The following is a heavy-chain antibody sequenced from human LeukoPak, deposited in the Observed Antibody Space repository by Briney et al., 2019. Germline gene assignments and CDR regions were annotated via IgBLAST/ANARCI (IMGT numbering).Heavy chain of an antibody. CDR1: GFIFSSYW. J-gene: IGHJ4*02. CDR3: ARDIVSGYFDY. CDR2: INSDGSTT. D-gene: IGHD3-16*02. Sequence: GGSLRLSRAASGFIFSSYWMHWVRQAPGKGLVWVSRINSDGSTTSYADSVKGRFTISRDNSKNTLYLQMNSLRAEDTAVYYCARDIVSGYFDYWGQGTLVTVSS. V-gene: IGHV3-74*01.